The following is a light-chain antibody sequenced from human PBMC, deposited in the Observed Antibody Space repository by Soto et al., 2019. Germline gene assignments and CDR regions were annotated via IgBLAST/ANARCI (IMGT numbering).Light chain of an antibody. Sequence: EIVMTQSPATLSVSPGERATLSCRASQGVSIKLAWYQQKPGQAPRLLIHDTSTRATGIPARFSGSGSGTEFTPTISSLQSEDFEVYYCQQYNNWPPITFGQGTRLEIK. CDR1: QGVSIK. J-gene: IGKJ5*01. CDR3: QQYNNWPPIT. CDR2: DTS. V-gene: IGKV3-15*01.